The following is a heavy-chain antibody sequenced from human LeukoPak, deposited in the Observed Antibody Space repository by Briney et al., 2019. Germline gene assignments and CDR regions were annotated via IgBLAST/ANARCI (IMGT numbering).Heavy chain of an antibody. CDR1: GYTFTSYD. J-gene: IGHJ6*02. CDR3: ATSLSGVAAGYYYGMDV. CDR2: IIPIFGTA. D-gene: IGHD3-10*02. V-gene: IGHV1-69*13. Sequence: ASVKVSCKASGYTFTSYDISWVRQAPGQGLEWMGGIIPIFGTANYAQKFQGRVTITADESTSTAYMELSSLRSEDTAVYYCATSLSGVAAGYYYGMDVWGQGTTVTVSS.